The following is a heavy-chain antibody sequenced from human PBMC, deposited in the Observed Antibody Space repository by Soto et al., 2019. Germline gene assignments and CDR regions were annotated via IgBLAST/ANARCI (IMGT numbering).Heavy chain of an antibody. CDR1: GFTFSNFA. J-gene: IGHJ4*02. D-gene: IGHD3-10*01. V-gene: IGHV3-23*01. CDR2: IGGTGVI. Sequence: EVQLLESGGGLVQPGGSLRLSCAASGFTFSNFAMSWVRQGPGKGLEWVSVIGGTGVIYYADSVNGRFIISRDNSQNTVYLEMHSLRAEDTAVYYCAKDPSVNFYGSGDCCDFWGQGTLVTVSS. CDR3: AKDPSVNFYGSGDCCDF.